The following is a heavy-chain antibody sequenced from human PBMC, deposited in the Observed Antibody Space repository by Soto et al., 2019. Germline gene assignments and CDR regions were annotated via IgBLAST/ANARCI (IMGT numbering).Heavy chain of an antibody. CDR3: ARAPGIAAAGNFDY. CDR1: GGTFSSYA. V-gene: IGHV1-69*01. D-gene: IGHD6-13*01. CDR2: IIPIFGTA. J-gene: IGHJ4*02. Sequence: QVQLVQSGAEVKKPGSSVKVSCKASGGTFSSYAISWVRQAPGQGLEWMGGIIPIFGTANYAQKFQGRVTITADESTRTAYMELSSLRSEDTAVYYCARAPGIAAAGNFDYWGQGTLVTVSS.